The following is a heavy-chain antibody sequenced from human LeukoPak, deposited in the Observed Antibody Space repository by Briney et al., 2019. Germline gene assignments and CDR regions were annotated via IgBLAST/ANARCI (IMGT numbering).Heavy chain of an antibody. J-gene: IGHJ6*02. CDR2: IKQDGSEK. CDR3: ARDKPERRRYYGMDV. D-gene: IGHD1-1*01. CDR1: GFTFSSYW. Sequence: PGGSLRLSCAASGFTFSSYWMSWVRQAPGKGLEWVANIKQDGSEKYYVDSVKGRFTISRDNAKNSLYLQMNSLRAEDTAVYYCARDKPERRRYYGMDVWGQGTTVTVSS. V-gene: IGHV3-7*03.